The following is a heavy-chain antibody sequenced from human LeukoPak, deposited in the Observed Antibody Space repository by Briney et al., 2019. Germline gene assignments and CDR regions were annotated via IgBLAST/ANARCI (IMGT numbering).Heavy chain of an antibody. CDR2: IYYSGST. CDR1: GGSISSSSYY. CDR3: ARGEYSGTVDYFDY. Sequence: SETLSLTCTVSGGSISSSSYYWGWFRQPPGKGLEWIGSIYYSGSTYYNPSLKSRVTISGDTSKNQFSLKLSSVTAADTAVYYCARGEYSGTVDYFDYWGQGTLVTVSS. D-gene: IGHD1-26*01. V-gene: IGHV4-39*01. J-gene: IGHJ4*02.